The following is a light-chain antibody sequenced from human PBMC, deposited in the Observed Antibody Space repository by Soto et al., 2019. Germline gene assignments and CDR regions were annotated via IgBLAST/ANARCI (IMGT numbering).Light chain of an antibody. J-gene: IGKJ2*01. CDR3: QQYTTYSNT. CDR2: KAS. CDR1: QSISTW. Sequence: DIQMTQSPSTLSASVGDRVTITCRASQSISTWLAWYQQKPGKAPKLLIYKASNLESGVPSRFSCSGSGTEFTLTISSLQPDDFATYYCQQYTTYSNTFGQGTKLEIK. V-gene: IGKV1-5*03.